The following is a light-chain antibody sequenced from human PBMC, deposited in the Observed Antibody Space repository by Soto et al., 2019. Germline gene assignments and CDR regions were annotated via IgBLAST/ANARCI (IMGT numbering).Light chain of an antibody. J-gene: IGLJ1*01. CDR2: DVV. Sequence: QSALTQPRSVSGSPGQSVIISCTGTSSDVGGSNSVSWYQQYPGKAPKLIIYDVVQRPSGIPERFSGSNSGNTATLTISGTQAMDEADYYCQAWDSSTAFFGTGTKLTVL. CDR1: SSDVGGSNS. CDR3: QAWDSSTAF. V-gene: IGLV2-11*01.